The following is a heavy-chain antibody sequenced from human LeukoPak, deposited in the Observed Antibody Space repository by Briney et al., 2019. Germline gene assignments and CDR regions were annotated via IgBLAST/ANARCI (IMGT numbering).Heavy chain of an antibody. J-gene: IGHJ4*02. CDR3: ASFYSPGSGSSSFDY. D-gene: IGHD1-26*01. CDR2: ISSSTTTI. V-gene: IGHV3-48*02. Sequence: GGSLRLSCAASGFTFSTCSMNWVRQAPGKGLKWVSYISSSTTTIYYADSVKGRFTISRDNAKDSLYLQMNSLRDEDTAVYYCASFYSPGSGSSSFDYWGQGTLVTVSS. CDR1: GFTFSTCS.